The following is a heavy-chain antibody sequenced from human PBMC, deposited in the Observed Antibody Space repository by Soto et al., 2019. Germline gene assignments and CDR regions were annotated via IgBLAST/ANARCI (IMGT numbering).Heavy chain of an antibody. D-gene: IGHD6-19*01. CDR3: ARGEGVSGWYAVYNWFDP. CDR2: ISSSGTI. V-gene: IGHV3-48*02. J-gene: IGHJ5*02. CDR1: GFTFSSYS. Sequence: GGSLRLSCEASGFTFSSYSMNWVRQAPGKGLEWVSYISSSGTINYADSVKGRFTISRDNAKSSLFLQMNSLRDEDTAVYYCARGEGVSGWYAVYNWFDPWGQGTLVTVSS.